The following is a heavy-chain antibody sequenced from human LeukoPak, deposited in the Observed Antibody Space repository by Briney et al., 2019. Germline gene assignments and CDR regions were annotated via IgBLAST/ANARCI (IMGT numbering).Heavy chain of an antibody. Sequence: ASVKVSCKASGYTFTSYGISWVRQAPRQGLEWMGWISAYNGNTNYAQKLQGRVTMTTDTSTSAAYMELRSLRSDDTAVYYCAGGPITIFGVGSFDYWGQGTLVTVSS. J-gene: IGHJ4*02. CDR1: GYTFTSYG. CDR3: AGGPITIFGVGSFDY. CDR2: ISAYNGNT. D-gene: IGHD3-3*01. V-gene: IGHV1-18*01.